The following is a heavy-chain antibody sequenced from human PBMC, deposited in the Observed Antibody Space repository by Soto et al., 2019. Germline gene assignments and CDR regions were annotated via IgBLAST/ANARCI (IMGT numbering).Heavy chain of an antibody. D-gene: IGHD3-22*01. CDR1: GGSISSYY. Sequence: PSETLSLTCTVSGGSISSYYWSWIRQPAGKGLEWIGRIYTSGSTNYNPSLKSRVTMSVDTSKNQFSLKLSSVTAADTAVYYRARDAVSSGYYYSYYYYGMDVWGQGTTVTVSS. CDR3: ARDAVSSGYYYSYYYYGMDV. J-gene: IGHJ6*02. V-gene: IGHV4-4*07. CDR2: IYTSGST.